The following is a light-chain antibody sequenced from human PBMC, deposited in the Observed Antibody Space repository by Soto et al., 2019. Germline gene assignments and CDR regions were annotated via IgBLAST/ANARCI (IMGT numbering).Light chain of an antibody. CDR1: SSDVGGYNY. CDR3: SSYTSSTTLSVV. CDR2: GVT. V-gene: IGLV2-14*01. Sequence: QSALTQPASVSGSPGQSITISCTGTSSDVGGYNYVSWYQRHPGKAPKLMIYGVTNRPSGVSNRFSGSKSGNTASLTISGLQAEDEADYYCSSYTSSTTLSVVFGGGTKLTVL. J-gene: IGLJ2*01.